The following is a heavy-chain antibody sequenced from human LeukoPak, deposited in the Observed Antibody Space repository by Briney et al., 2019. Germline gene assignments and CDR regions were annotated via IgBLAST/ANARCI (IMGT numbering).Heavy chain of an antibody. CDR1: GGTFSSYA. CDR2: IIPNFGTA. D-gene: IGHD3-22*01. V-gene: IGHV1-69*05. J-gene: IGHJ4*02. Sequence: ASVKVSCKASGGTFSSYAISWVRQAPGQGLEWMGRIIPNFGTANYAQKFQGRVTITTDESTSTAYMELSSLRSEDTAVYYCARDFYDSSSYYYVPDYWGQGTLVTVSS. CDR3: ARDFYDSSSYYYVPDY.